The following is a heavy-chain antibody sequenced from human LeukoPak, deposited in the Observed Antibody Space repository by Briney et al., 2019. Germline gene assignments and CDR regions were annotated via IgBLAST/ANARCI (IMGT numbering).Heavy chain of an antibody. Sequence: GGSLRLSCAASGVSFSTYSMNWVRQAPGKGLEWVSFISDSSHYIYYADSVKGRFIISRDNAKNSLYLQMNRLRAEDTAVYYCVRTRLGYFDWLSSFDYWGQGTLVTVSS. CDR1: GVSFSTYS. D-gene: IGHD3-9*01. CDR3: VRTRLGYFDWLSSFDY. J-gene: IGHJ4*02. CDR2: ISDSSHYI. V-gene: IGHV3-21*01.